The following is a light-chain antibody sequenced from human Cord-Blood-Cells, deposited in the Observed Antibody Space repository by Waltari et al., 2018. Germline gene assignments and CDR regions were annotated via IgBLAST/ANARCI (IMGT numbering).Light chain of an antibody. J-gene: IGLJ1*01. Sequence: QSVLTQPPSASGTPGQRVTISCSGSSSNIGSNTVNWYQQLPGTAPKLLIYSNKQRPSGVPDRFSGYKSGTSASLAISGLQSEDEADYYCAAWDDSLNGYVFGTGTKVTVL. CDR1: SSNIGSNT. V-gene: IGLV1-44*01. CDR3: AAWDDSLNGYV. CDR2: SNK.